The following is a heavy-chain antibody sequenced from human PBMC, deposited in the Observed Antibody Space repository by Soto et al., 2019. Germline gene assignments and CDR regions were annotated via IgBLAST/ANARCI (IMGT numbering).Heavy chain of an antibody. CDR3: VHRRDGYNSAFFDY. CDR1: GGTFSSYA. V-gene: IGHV1-69*01. CDR2: IIRIFHTP. D-gene: IGHD5-12*01. J-gene: IGHJ4*02. Sequence: QVQLVQSGAEVKKPGSSVKVSCKASGGTFSSYAFSWVRQAPGQGLEWMGGIIRIFHTPTYAQKFQGRVTITADESTSTAYMELISRRSDDTAVYYCVHRRDGYNSAFFDYWGQGTLVTVSS.